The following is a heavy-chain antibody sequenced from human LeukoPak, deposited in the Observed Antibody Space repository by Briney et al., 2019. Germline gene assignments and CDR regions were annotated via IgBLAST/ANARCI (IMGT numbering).Heavy chain of an antibody. V-gene: IGHV3-7*04. CDR2: IKQDGSEK. Sequence: GGSLRLSCAASGFTFSTYAMTWVRQTPGKGLEWVANIKQDGSEKNYVDSVKGRFTISRDNAKNSLYLQMNSLRAEDSAVYYCARELIYGSKSYYTPWGQGTLVTVSS. D-gene: IGHD3-10*01. CDR1: GFTFSTYA. CDR3: ARELIYGSKSYYTP. J-gene: IGHJ5*02.